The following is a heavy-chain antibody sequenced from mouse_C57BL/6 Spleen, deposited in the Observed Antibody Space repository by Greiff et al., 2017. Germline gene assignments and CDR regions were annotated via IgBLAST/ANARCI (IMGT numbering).Heavy chain of an antibody. CDR3: ARERACSMDY. Sequence: EVQLVESGGHLVKPGGSLKLSCAASGFTFSSYSMSWVRQTPDKRLEWVATISSGGGCTYYPDSVKGRFTISRDNAKNTLYLQMRSLRSEDTAMDYCARERACSMDYWGQGTSVTVAS. CDR2: ISSGGGCT. J-gene: IGHJ4*01. CDR1: GFTFSSYS. V-gene: IGHV5-6*01.